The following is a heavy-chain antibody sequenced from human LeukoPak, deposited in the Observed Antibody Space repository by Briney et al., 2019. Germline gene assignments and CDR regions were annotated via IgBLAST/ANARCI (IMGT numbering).Heavy chain of an antibody. Sequence: PSETLSLTCAVYGGSFSGYYCRSIRQPPGKGLEWIGEINHSGSTNYNPSLKSRVTISVDTSKNQFSLKLSSVTAADTAVYYCARGGWLQFSADFDYWGQGTLVTVSS. CDR1: GGSFSGYY. CDR3: ARGGWLQFSADFDY. D-gene: IGHD5-24*01. V-gene: IGHV4-34*01. J-gene: IGHJ4*02. CDR2: INHSGST.